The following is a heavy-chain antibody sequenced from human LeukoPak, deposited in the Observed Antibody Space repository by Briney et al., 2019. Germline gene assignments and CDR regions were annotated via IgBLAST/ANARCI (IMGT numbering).Heavy chain of an antibody. CDR1: GYSISSGYY. D-gene: IGHD2-2*01. CDR3: ARTVAYCSATSCYGY. Sequence: SETLSLTCAVSGYSISSGYYWGWIRQPPGKGLEWIGSVYYDGSTYHNPSLKSRVTISVDISKNQFFVKLSSVTAADTAVYYCARTVAYCSATSCYGYWGQGTLVTVSS. CDR2: VYYDGST. J-gene: IGHJ4*02. V-gene: IGHV4-38-2*01.